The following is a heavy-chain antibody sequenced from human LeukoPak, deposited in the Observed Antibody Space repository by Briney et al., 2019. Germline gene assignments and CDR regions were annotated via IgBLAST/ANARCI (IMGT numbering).Heavy chain of an antibody. Sequence: GSLRLSCAASGFTFSRYEVNWVRQAPGKGLEWISYISPGGDTIYYADSVKGRFTISRDNAKNSLYLQMNSLRAEDTAVYHCARAPLVLQYRWWFDPWGQGTLVIVSS. CDR1: GFTFSRYE. D-gene: IGHD5-24*01. CDR3: ARAPLVLQYRWWFDP. CDR2: ISPGGDTI. V-gene: IGHV3-48*03. J-gene: IGHJ5*02.